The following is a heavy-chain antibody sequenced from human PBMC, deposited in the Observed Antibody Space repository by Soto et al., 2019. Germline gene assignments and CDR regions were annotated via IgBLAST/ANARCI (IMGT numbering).Heavy chain of an antibody. CDR2: INSDGSST. CDR3: ARAGGSSGWFDY. D-gene: IGHD6-19*01. Sequence: GGSLRLSCAASGFTFSSYWMHWVRQAPGKGLVWVSRINSDGSSTSYADSVKGRFTISRDNAKNTLYLQMNSLRAEDTAVYYCARAGGSSGWFDYWGQGTLVTVSS. CDR1: GFTFSSYW. J-gene: IGHJ4*02. V-gene: IGHV3-74*01.